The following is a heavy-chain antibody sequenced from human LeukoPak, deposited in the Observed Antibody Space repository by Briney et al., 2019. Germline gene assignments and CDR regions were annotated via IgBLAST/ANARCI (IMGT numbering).Heavy chain of an antibody. D-gene: IGHD2-8*01. Sequence: SGTLSLTCTVSGGSISSNGYFWSWIRQPPGKGLEWIGTIYHTGRTYDNPSLKSRVTISIDTSKNQFSLNLSSVTAADTAVYYCARQAQYCTNGVCSFDYWGREPWSPSPQ. CDR2: IYHTGRT. J-gene: IGHJ4*02. CDR3: ARQAQYCTNGVCSFDY. CDR1: GGSISSNGYF. V-gene: IGHV4-39*01.